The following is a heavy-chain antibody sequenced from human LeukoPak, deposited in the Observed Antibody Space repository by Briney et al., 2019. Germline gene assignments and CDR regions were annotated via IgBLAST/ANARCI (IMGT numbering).Heavy chain of an antibody. CDR3: AKSSHIVATASD. D-gene: IGHD5-12*01. CDR1: GFTFSDYD. Sequence: GSLRLSCAASGFTFSDYDMHWVRQAPGKGLEWVSAISGSGGSTYYADSVKGRFTISRDNSKNTLYLQMNSLRAEDTAVYYCAKSSHIVATASDWGQGTLVTVSS. J-gene: IGHJ4*02. V-gene: IGHV3-23*01. CDR2: ISGSGGST.